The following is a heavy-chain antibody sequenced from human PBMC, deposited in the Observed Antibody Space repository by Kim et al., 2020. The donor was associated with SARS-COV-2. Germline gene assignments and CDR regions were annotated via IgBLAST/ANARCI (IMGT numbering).Heavy chain of an antibody. CDR1: GGTFSSYA. Sequence: SVKVSCKASGGTFSSYAISWVRQAPGQGLEWMGGIIPIFGTANYAQKFQGRVTITADESTSTAYMELSSLRSEDTAVYYCARASYGWFGESLSYYYYGMDVWGQGATVTVSS. D-gene: IGHD3-10*01. V-gene: IGHV1-69*13. CDR3: ARASYGWFGESLSYYYYGMDV. J-gene: IGHJ6*02. CDR2: IIPIFGTA.